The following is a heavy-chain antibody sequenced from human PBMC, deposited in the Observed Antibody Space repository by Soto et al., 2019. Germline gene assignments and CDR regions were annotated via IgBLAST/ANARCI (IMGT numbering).Heavy chain of an antibody. CDR2: IYYSGST. V-gene: IGHV4-59*08. CDR3: ARNYYDILTGYYKRGPPDY. D-gene: IGHD3-9*01. J-gene: IGHJ4*02. Sequence: SETLSLTCTVSGGSISSYYWSWIRQPPGKGLEWIGYIYYSGSTNYNPSLKSRVTISVDTSKNQFSLKLSSVTAADTAVYYCARNYYDILTGYYKRGPPDYWGQGTLVTVSS. CDR1: GGSISSYY.